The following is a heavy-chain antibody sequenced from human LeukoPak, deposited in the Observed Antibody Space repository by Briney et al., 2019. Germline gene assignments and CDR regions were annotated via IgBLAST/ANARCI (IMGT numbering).Heavy chain of an antibody. CDR1: GASFSDYS. J-gene: IGHJ4*02. CDR2: INHSGTT. CDR3: ARGLMGANTGHFDY. D-gene: IGHD1-26*01. V-gene: IGHV4-34*01. Sequence: PSETLSLTCAVYGASFSDYSWSWIRQPPGKGLEWIGEINHSGTTHYNPSLKSRGTISLDTSKNQFSLNLSSVTAADTAVYYCARGLMGANTGHFDYWGQGTLVTVSS.